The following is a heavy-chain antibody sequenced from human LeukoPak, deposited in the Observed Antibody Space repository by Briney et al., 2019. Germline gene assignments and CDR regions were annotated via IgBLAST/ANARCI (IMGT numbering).Heavy chain of an antibody. CDR1: GFTFSSSG. J-gene: IGHJ4*03. Sequence: GGSVRLSCAASGFTFSSSGMHWDRQAPGKGLEWVALISSDGSNKYYADSVRGRFTISRDNSNNTLYLQMNSLRAEDTAVYYCAKDLSYGYSFEYWGNGTMVSVSS. V-gene: IGHV3-30*18. CDR3: AKDLSYGYSFEY. D-gene: IGHD5-18*01. CDR2: ISSDGSNK.